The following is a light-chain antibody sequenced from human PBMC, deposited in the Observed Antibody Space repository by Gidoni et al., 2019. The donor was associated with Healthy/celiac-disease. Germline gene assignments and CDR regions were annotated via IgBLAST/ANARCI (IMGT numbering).Light chain of an antibody. V-gene: IGLV1-40*01. J-gene: IGLJ3*02. Sequence: QSVLTPPPSVSVAPGQRVTISCPGSSSNIGAGYDVHWYQQLPGTAPKLLIYGNSKRPSGVPDRFSGSKSGTSASLAITGLQAEDEADYYCQSYDSSLSGSVFGGGTKLTVL. CDR3: QSYDSSLSGSV. CDR1: SSNIGAGYD. CDR2: GNS.